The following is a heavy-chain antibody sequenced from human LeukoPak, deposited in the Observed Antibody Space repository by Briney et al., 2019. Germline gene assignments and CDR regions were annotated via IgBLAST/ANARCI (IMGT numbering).Heavy chain of an antibody. CDR2: INPDSGGT. Sequence: ASVKVSCKASGYTFTGYYMHWVRQAHGQGLEWMGRINPDSGGTNFAQRFQGRVTMTRDTSISTAYMELSRLRSDDTAVYYCARELGGSYNWFDPWGQGTLVTVSS. CDR1: GYTFTGYY. D-gene: IGHD3-16*01. V-gene: IGHV1-2*06. CDR3: ARELGGSYNWFDP. J-gene: IGHJ5*02.